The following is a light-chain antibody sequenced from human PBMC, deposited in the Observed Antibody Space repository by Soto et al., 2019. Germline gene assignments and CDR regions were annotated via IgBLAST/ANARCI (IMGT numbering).Light chain of an antibody. J-gene: IGKJ5*01. Sequence: EIVLTQSPGTLSLSPGERATRSCRASQSVSSGYLAWYQQKPGQAPRLLIYGASSRATGIPDRFSGSGSGTDFTLTISRLEPEDFAVYYCQQYGSSPLLTFGQGTRLEIK. CDR1: QSVSSGY. CDR2: GAS. V-gene: IGKV3-20*01. CDR3: QQYGSSPLLT.